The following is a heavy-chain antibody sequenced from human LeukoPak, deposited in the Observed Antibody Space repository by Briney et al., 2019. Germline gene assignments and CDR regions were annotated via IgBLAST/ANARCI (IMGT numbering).Heavy chain of an antibody. CDR2: IWYDGSNI. Sequence: GRSLRLSCAASGFTFSYYGMYWVRQAPGKGLEWLAVIWYDGSNIYYADSVKGRFAISRDNSKNTLYLLLNSLRAEDTAVYYCASTSGWYEPIDYWGQGTLVTVSS. CDR1: GFTFSYYG. D-gene: IGHD6-19*01. J-gene: IGHJ4*02. CDR3: ASTSGWYEPIDY. V-gene: IGHV3-33*01.